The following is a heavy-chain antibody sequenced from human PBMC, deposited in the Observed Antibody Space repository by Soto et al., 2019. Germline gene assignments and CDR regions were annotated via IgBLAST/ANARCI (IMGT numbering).Heavy chain of an antibody. CDR3: ARSAVLTGYYIRESPWLDY. V-gene: IGHV3-11*01. CDR2: ISSSGSTI. Sequence: PGGSLRLSCAASGFTFSDYYMSWIRQAPGKGLEWVSYISSSGSTIYYADSVKGRFTISRDNAKNSLYLQMNSLRAEDTAVYYCARSAVLTGYYIRESPWLDYWGQGTLVTVSS. CDR1: GFTFSDYY. D-gene: IGHD3-9*01. J-gene: IGHJ4*02.